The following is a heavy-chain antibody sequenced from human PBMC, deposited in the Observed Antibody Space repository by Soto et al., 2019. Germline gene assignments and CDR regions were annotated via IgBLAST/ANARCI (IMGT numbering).Heavy chain of an antibody. Sequence: PGGSLRLSCAVSGVTFRDYWMHWVRQVPGKGLLWVSRIGPDGTFTKYADSVKGRFTISRSNPENTLYLQMNSLRAEDTGVYYCVREVIAVLGSIRWFDPWGQGTLVTVSS. V-gene: IGHV3-74*01. J-gene: IGHJ5*02. CDR3: VREVIAVLGSIRWFDP. D-gene: IGHD6-19*01. CDR1: GVTFRDYW. CDR2: IGPDGTFT.